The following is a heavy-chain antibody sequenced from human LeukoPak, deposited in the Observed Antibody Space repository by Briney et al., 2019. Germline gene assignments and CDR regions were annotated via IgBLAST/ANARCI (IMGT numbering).Heavy chain of an antibody. CDR3: AKYVIQQLRTSGYDYFDW. CDR2: ISSDSNYI. V-gene: IGHV3-21*04. CDR1: GFTFSSYT. D-gene: IGHD5-12*01. Sequence: YPGGSLILSCAASGFTFSSYTMNWVRQAPGKGLEWVPSISSDSNYIYYADSVKGRFTISRDNAWNSLYPQMNSLRAEDTAVYYCAKYVIQQLRTSGYDYFDWWGQGTLVTVSS. J-gene: IGHJ4*02.